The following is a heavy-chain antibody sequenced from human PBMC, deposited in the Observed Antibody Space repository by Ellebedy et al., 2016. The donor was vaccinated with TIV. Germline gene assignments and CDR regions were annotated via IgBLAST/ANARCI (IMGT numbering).Heavy chain of an antibody. CDR1: GFSLSTSGMC. J-gene: IGHJ2*01. CDR2: IDWDDDK. V-gene: IGHV2-70*11. Sequence: SGPTLVKPTQTLTLTCTFSGFSLSTSGMCVSWIRQPPGKALEWLARIDWDDDKYYSTSLKTRLTISKDTSKNQVVLTMTNMDPVDTATYYCARMGRSQPDDWYFDLWGRGTLVTVSS. D-gene: IGHD3-10*01. CDR3: ARMGRSQPDDWYFDL.